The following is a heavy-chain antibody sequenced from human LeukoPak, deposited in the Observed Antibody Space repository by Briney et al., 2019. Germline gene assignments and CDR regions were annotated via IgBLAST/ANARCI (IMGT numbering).Heavy chain of an antibody. CDR2: INVYNGHT. D-gene: IGHD3-10*01. Sequence: ASVKVSCKTSGYIFTNYGVSWVRQAPGQGLEWMGWINVYNGHTIYAQEFQGRVTLTTDTSTSTAHMDLRSLRSDDTAVYYCVRDSDHAPDYWGQGTLVTVSS. V-gene: IGHV1-18*01. J-gene: IGHJ4*02. CDR3: VRDSDHAPDY. CDR1: GYIFTNYG.